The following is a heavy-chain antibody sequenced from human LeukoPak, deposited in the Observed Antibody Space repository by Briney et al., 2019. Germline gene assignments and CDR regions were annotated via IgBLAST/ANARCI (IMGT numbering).Heavy chain of an antibody. CDR1: GFTFSSYG. J-gene: IGHJ5*02. CDR2: ISYDGSNK. D-gene: IGHD3-10*01. Sequence: GGSLRLSCAASGFTFSSYGMHWVRQAPGKGLEWVAVISYDGSNKYYADSVKGRFTISRDNSKNTLYLQMNSLRLEDTAIYYCAKPLMRDRWFGESWGQGTLVTVSS. V-gene: IGHV3-30*18. CDR3: AKPLMRDRWFGES.